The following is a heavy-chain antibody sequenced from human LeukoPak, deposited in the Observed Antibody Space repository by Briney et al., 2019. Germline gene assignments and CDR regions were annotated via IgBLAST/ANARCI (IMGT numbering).Heavy chain of an antibody. Sequence: PSETLSLTCAVNGGSFSGYYWTWIRQSPGKGLEWIGEIIHSGRADYNSSLKSRVTLSVDPSMNHFSLKLGSVTAADTAVYYYARGTVLAGYASFDYWGQGALVTVSS. D-gene: IGHD3-16*01. CDR1: GGSFSGYY. CDR3: ARGTVLAGYASFDY. J-gene: IGHJ4*02. V-gene: IGHV4-34*01. CDR2: IIHSGRA.